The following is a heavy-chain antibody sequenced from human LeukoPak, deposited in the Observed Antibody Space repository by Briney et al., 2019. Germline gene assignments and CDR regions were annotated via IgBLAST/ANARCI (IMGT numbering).Heavy chain of an antibody. J-gene: IGHJ6*02. CDR3: VRFCNGPGWLSGYYCAIDV. D-gene: IGHD3-3*01. CDR2: VYHSGST. CDR1: GASIKSNNW. Sequence: SETLSLTCAVSGASIKSNNWWSWVRQPPGKGLEWIGEVYHSGSTHYNPSLESRVTVSVDKSKNRFSLDLSSVTAADTAVYYCVRFCNGPGWLSGYYCAIDVWAKGPRSPSP. V-gene: IGHV4-4*02.